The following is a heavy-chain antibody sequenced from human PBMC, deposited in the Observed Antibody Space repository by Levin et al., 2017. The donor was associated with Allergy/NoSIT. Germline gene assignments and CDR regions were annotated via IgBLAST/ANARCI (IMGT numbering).Heavy chain of an antibody. Sequence: LSLTCAASGFTFSSYGMHWVRQAPGKGLEWVAVISYDGSNKYYADSVKGRFTISRDNSKNTLYLQMNSLRAEDTAVYYCAVIAAAGDHDAFDIWGQGTMVTVSS. J-gene: IGHJ3*02. CDR2: ISYDGSNK. V-gene: IGHV3-30*03. D-gene: IGHD6-13*01. CDR3: AVIAAAGDHDAFDI. CDR1: GFTFSSYG.